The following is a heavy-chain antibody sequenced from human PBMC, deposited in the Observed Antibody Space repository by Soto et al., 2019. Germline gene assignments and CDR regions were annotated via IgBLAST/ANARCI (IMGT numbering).Heavy chain of an antibody. CDR1: GYTFTSYA. Sequence: GASVKVSCKASGYTFTSYAMHWVRQAHGQRLEWMGWINAGNGNTKYSQKFQGRVTITRDTSASTAYMELSSLRSEDTAVYYCASSYSSGWETYFDYWGQGTLVTVSS. CDR2: INAGNGNT. CDR3: ASSYSSGWETYFDY. J-gene: IGHJ4*02. D-gene: IGHD6-19*01. V-gene: IGHV1-3*01.